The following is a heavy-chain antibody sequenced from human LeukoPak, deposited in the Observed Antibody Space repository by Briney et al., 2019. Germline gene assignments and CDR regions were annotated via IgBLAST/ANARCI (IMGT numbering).Heavy chain of an antibody. J-gene: IGHJ3*02. CDR1: GFTFSSYW. V-gene: IGHV3-74*01. Sequence: GSLRLSCAASGFTFSSYWMHWVRQAPGKGLVWVSRINSDGSSTSYADSVKGRFTISRDNAKNTLYLQMNSLRVEDTAVYYCARAGALLGYCSGGSCQPVWAFDIWGQGTMVTVSS. CDR3: ARAGALLGYCSGGSCQPVWAFDI. D-gene: IGHD2-15*01. CDR2: INSDGSST.